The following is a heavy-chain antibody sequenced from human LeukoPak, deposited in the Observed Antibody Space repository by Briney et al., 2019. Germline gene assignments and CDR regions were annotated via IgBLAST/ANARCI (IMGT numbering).Heavy chain of an antibody. V-gene: IGHV1-69*13. CDR3: ARYLSSWYDY. Sequence: ASVKVSCKASGGTFSSYAISWVRQAPGQGLEWMGGIVPIFGTANYAQKFQGRVTITADESTSTAYMELSSLRSEDTAVYYCARYLSSWYDYWGQGTLVTVSS. J-gene: IGHJ4*02. CDR1: GGTFSSYA. CDR2: IVPIFGTA. D-gene: IGHD6-13*01.